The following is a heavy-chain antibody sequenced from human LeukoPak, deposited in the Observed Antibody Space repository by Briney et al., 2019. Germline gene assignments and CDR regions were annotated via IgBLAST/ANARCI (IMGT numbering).Heavy chain of an antibody. CDR2: ITHSGSI. V-gene: IGHV4-34*01. Sequence: PGGSLRLSCAASGFTFSSYAMSWVRQPPGRGLEWIGEITHSGSINYNPSLKSRVTISVATSKNQFSLKLSPVTAADTAVYYCARKAGSCSAASCATGYFDLWGRGTLVTVSS. CDR1: GFTFSSYA. CDR3: ARKAGSCSAASCATGYFDL. D-gene: IGHD2-15*01. J-gene: IGHJ2*01.